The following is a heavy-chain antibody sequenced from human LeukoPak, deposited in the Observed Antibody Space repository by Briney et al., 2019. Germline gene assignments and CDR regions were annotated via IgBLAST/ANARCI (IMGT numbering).Heavy chain of an antibody. Sequence: GGSLRLSCSASGFTFTTYAMSWVRQAPGKGLEWVSAISGSGSSTYYADSVKGRFTISRDNSKNTLFLQMNSLRAEDTAVYYCAKEYCSSSSCYSYAFDIWGQGTMVTVSS. CDR1: GFTFTTYA. J-gene: IGHJ3*02. V-gene: IGHV3-23*01. CDR3: AKEYCSSSSCYSYAFDI. D-gene: IGHD2-2*01. CDR2: ISGSGSST.